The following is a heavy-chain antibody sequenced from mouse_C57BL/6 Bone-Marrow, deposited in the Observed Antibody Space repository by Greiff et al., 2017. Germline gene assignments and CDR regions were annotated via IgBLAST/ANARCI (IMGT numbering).Heavy chain of an antibody. V-gene: IGHV1-69*01. CDR2: IDPADSYT. J-gene: IGHJ3*01. CDR3: ARDGYDGAWFAY. CDR1: CYTFTSSW. Sequence: QVQLQQPGAELVMPGASVKLSCKASCYTFTSSWMHWVKQRPGQGLEWIGEIDPADSYTNYNQKFKGKSTLTVDKSSSTAYMQLSSLTSEDSAVYYCARDGYDGAWFAYWGQGTLVTVSA. D-gene: IGHD2-2*01.